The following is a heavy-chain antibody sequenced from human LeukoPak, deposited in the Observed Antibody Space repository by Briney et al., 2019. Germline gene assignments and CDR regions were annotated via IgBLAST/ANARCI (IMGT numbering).Heavy chain of an antibody. D-gene: IGHD5-24*01. Sequence: SETLSLTRAVYGGSFSGYYWSWIRQPPGKGLEWIGEIHHSGSTNYNPSLKSRVTISVDTSKNQFSLKLSSVTAADTAVYYCARSRGWLQSHPLGYWGQGTLVTVSS. J-gene: IGHJ4*02. V-gene: IGHV4-34*01. CDR3: ARSRGWLQSHPLGY. CDR2: IHHSGST. CDR1: GGSFSGYY.